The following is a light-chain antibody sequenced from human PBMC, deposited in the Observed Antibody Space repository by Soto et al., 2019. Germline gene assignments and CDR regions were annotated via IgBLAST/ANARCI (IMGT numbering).Light chain of an antibody. CDR3: YSYAGVSYV. CDR1: SSDVGSYNY. Sequence: QSAPTQPRSVSGSPGQSVTISCTGTSSDVGSYNYVSWYQQHPGKAPKLMIYEVSKRPSGVPDRFSGSKSGNTASLTISGLEAEDDADYCSYSYAGVSYVFGAGTKLTVL. V-gene: IGLV2-11*01. J-gene: IGLJ1*01. CDR2: EVS.